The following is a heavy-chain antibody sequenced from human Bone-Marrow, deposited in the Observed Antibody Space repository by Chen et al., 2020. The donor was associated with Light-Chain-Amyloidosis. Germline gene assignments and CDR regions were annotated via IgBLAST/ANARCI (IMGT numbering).Heavy chain of an antibody. CDR3: ARVQVCGSYFFDY. CDR1: GYTFPAYY. Sequence: VQLVQSVAEVKKPGASVTVSCMASGYTFPAYYMHWLRQAPGQGLEWMGWINPHNGGTAYSQRFKGRVTLTRDTATSTVYMELSRLRSDDTAFYYCARVQVCGSYFFDYWGQGPLVTVSS. D-gene: IGHD2-21*01. CDR2: INPHNGGT. V-gene: IGHV1-2*02. J-gene: IGHJ4*02.